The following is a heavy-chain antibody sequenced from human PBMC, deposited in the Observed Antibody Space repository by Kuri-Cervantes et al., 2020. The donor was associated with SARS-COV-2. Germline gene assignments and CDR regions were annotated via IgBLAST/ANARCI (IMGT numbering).Heavy chain of an antibody. CDR1: GYTFTGYY. J-gene: IGHJ4*02. CDR2: IIPIFGTS. CDR3: ARVEMTTIKFDY. V-gene: IGHV1-69*06. D-gene: IGHD5-24*01. Sequence: SVKVSCKASGYTFTGYYMHWVRQAPGQGLEWMGGIIPIFGTSNYAQNSQGRVTITADKSTSTAYMELSSLRSEDTAVYYCARVEMTTIKFDYWGQGTLVTVSS.